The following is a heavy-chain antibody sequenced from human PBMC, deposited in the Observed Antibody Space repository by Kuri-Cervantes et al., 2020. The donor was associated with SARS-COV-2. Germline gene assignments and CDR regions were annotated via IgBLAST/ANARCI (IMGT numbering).Heavy chain of an antibody. J-gene: IGHJ4*02. Sequence: GSLRLSCAVSGYSISSGYYWGWIRQPPGKGLEWIGSIYHSGSTYYNPSLKSRVTISVDTSKNQFSLKLSSVTAADTAVYYCARYPFDYWGQGALVTVSS. CDR1: GYSISSGYY. V-gene: IGHV4-38-2*01. CDR2: IYHSGST. D-gene: IGHD2-2*01. CDR3: ARYPFDY.